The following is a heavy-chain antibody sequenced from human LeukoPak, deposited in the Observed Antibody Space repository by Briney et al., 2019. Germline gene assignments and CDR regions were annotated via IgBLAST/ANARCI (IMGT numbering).Heavy chain of an antibody. V-gene: IGHV3-53*01. CDR3: AREYYDNSGGEDAFDI. CDR1: GFTVSSNY. J-gene: IGHJ3*02. D-gene: IGHD3-22*01. Sequence: GGSLRLSCAASGFTVSSNYMNWVRQAQGKGLEWVSVIYSGGSTFYADSVEGRFTISRDNSNNTLYLQMNSMRAEDTAMYYCAREYYDNSGGEDAFDIWGPGTMVTVSS. CDR2: IYSGGST.